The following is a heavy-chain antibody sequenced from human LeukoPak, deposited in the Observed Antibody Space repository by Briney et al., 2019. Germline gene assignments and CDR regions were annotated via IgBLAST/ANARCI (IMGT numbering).Heavy chain of an antibody. D-gene: IGHD3-10*01. V-gene: IGHV3-7*01. Sequence: SGGSLRLSCAASRFTFSSYAMSWVRQAPGKGLEWVANINEDGSEKYYVDSVKGRFTIFRDNLRKSLILRLNSLRAEDTAVYYCVRRGSYYLGYFDYWGQGTLVAVSS. J-gene: IGHJ4*02. CDR1: RFTFSSYA. CDR3: VRRGSYYLGYFDY. CDR2: INEDGSEK.